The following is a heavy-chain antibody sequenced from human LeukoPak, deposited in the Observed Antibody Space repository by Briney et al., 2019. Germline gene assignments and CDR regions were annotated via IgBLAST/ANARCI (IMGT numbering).Heavy chain of an antibody. CDR3: ARETSTAEYYFDY. J-gene: IGHJ4*02. CDR1: GFSLKTYG. D-gene: IGHD4-11*01. V-gene: IGHV3-48*04. Sequence: GGSLRLSCVVSGFSLKTYGMNWVRQAPGKGLEWIAQISSSGGAIYYADSVKGRFTISRDNAENSLYLQMNSLGAEDTAVYCCARETSTAEYYFDYWGRGTLVTVSS. CDR2: ISSSGGAI.